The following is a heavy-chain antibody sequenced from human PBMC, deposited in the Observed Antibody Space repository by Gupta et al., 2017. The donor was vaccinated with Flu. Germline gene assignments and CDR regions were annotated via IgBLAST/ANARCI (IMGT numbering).Heavy chain of an antibody. CDR1: GGSFSGYY. Sequence: QVQLQQWGAGLLKPSETLSLTCAVYGGSFSGYYWSWIRQPPGKGLEWIGEINNSGSTNDNPSLKSRVTISVDTSKNQFSLKLRYVTAADTAVYDGARGRNGGMDVGGQGTTVTVYS. CDR2: INNSGST. J-gene: IGHJ6*02. D-gene: IGHD1-1*01. CDR3: ARGRNGGMDV. V-gene: IGHV4-34*01.